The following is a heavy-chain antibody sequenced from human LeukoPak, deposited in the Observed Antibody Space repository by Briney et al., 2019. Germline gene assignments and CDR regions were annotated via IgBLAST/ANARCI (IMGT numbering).Heavy chain of an antibody. CDR1: GFTFTSYE. D-gene: IGHD6-25*01. Sequence: GGSLRLSCEASGFTFTSYEFNWVRQAPGKGLEWVSYISNTGGDIYYADSVKGRFTISRDNAQNSLYLQMNSLRVEDTAIYYCGSGPRSSDNYWGQGTLVAVSS. CDR3: GSGPRSSDNY. CDR2: ISNTGGDI. J-gene: IGHJ4*02. V-gene: IGHV3-48*03.